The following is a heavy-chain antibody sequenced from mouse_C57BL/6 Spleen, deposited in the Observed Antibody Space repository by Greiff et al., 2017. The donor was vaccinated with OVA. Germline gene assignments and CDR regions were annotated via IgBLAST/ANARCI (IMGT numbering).Heavy chain of an antibody. V-gene: IGHV1-81*01. D-gene: IGHD3-3*01. CDR2: IYPRSGNT. CDR3: ARRGDGAY. CDR1: GYTFTSYG. J-gene: IGHJ3*01. Sequence: QVQLQQSGAELARPGASVKLSCKPSGYTFTSYGISWVKQRTGQGLEWIGEIYPRSGNTYYNEKFKGKATLTADKSSSTAYMELRSLTSEDSAVYFCARRGDGAYWGQGTLVTVSA.